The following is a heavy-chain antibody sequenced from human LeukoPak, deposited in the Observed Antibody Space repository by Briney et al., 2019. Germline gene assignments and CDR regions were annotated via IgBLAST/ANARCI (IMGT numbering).Heavy chain of an antibody. CDR2: ISLTGLT. CDR1: GGSVSNTNW. D-gene: IGHD5-24*01. V-gene: IGHV4-4*02. J-gene: IGHJ3*02. CDR3: ARHERDVSLDHAFDI. Sequence: KPSGTLSLTCGVSGGSVSNTNWWSWVRQPPGQGLEWIGEISLTGLTHYNPSLESRVTVSLDKSKNQLSLNLTSVTAADTAVYYCARHERDVSLDHAFDIWGQGTMVTVSS.